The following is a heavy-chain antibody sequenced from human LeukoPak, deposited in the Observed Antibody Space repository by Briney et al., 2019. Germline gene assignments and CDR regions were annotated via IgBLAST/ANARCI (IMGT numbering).Heavy chain of an antibody. V-gene: IGHV3-48*03. Sequence: GGSLRLSCAASGFTFSTYEMNWVRQAPGKGLEWVSYISFSGSTIYYADSVKGRFTISRDNAKNSLYMQMNSLRAKDTAVYYCARGGYYDSSGYYYVGYFHHWGQGTLVTVSS. CDR3: ARGGYYDSSGYYYVGYFHH. D-gene: IGHD3-22*01. CDR1: GFTFSTYE. J-gene: IGHJ1*01. CDR2: ISFSGSTI.